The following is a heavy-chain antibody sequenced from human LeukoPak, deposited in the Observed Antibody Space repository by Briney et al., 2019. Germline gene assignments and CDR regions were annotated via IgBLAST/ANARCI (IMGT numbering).Heavy chain of an antibody. CDR1: GFXFSSYS. V-gene: IGHV3-21*01. D-gene: IGHD2-2*01. CDR2: ISSSSSYI. J-gene: IGHJ4*02. Sequence: GGSLRLSCAASGFXFSSYSINWVRQAPGKGLEWVSPISSSSSYIYYADSVKGRFTISRDNAKNSLYLQMNSLRAEDTAVYYCARGGCSSTSCYLFDYWGQGTLVTVSS. CDR3: ARGGCSSTSCYLFDY.